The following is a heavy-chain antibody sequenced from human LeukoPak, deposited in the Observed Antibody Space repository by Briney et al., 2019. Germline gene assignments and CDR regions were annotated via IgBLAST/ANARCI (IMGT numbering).Heavy chain of an antibody. CDR2: INHVGST. D-gene: IGHD1-14*01. CDR1: GGSFSGSY. CDR3: ARGPPGTPYFQL. V-gene: IGHV4-34*01. J-gene: IGHJ1*01. Sequence: SETLSLTCAVYGGSFSGSYRSWIRQPPGKGLEWIGEINHVGSTNYKPSLKSRVTISLDTSKIQFSLKLSSLTAADTAVYYCARGPPGTPYFQLWGQGTLVTVSS.